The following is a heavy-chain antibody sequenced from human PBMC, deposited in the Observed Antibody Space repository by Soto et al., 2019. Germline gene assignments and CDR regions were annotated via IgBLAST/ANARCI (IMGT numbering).Heavy chain of an antibody. CDR2: IYHSGST. D-gene: IGHD3-22*01. V-gene: IGHV4-4*02. J-gene: IGHJ4*02. CDR3: ARPIGALSTTDFTY. Sequence: PSETLSLTCAVSGGSISSSNWWSWVRQPPGKGLEWIGEIYHSGSTNYNPSLKSRVTISVDKSKNQFSLKLSSVTAADTAMYYCARPIGALSTTDFTYWGQGTLVTVSS. CDR1: GGSISSSNW.